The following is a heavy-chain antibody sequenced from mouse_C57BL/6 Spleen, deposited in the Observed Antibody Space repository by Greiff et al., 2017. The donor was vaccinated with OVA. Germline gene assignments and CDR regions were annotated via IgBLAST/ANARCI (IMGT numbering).Heavy chain of an antibody. Sequence: QVQLQQPGAELVRPGSSVKLSCKASGYTFTSYWMHWVKPRPIQGLEWIGNIDPSDSETHYNQMFQDKATLTVDKSSSTAYMQLSSLTSEDSAVYYCARSDYDYPEGYFDVWGTGTTVTGSS. CDR3: ARSDYDYPEGYFDV. V-gene: IGHV1-52*01. CDR2: IDPSDSET. J-gene: IGHJ1*03. D-gene: IGHD2-4*01. CDR1: GYTFTSYW.